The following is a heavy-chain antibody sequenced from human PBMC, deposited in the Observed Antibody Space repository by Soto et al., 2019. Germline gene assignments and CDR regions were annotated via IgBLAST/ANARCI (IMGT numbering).Heavy chain of an antibody. D-gene: IGHD6-19*01. CDR2: ISYDGSNK. J-gene: IGHJ4*02. V-gene: IGHV3-30*18. CDR3: AKHGEAVADSSGCDY. CDR1: GFTFSSYG. Sequence: QVQLVESGGGVVQPGRSLRLSCAASGFTFSSYGMHWVRQAPGKGLEWVAVISYDGSNKYYADSVKGRFTISRDNSKNKLYLQMNSLRAEDTAVYYCAKHGEAVADSSGCDYWGQGTLVTVSS.